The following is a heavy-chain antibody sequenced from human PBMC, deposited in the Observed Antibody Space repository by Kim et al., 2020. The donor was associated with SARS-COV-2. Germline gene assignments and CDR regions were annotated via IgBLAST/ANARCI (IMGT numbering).Heavy chain of an antibody. V-gene: IGHV3-9*01. Sequence: GGSLRLSCAASGFTFDDYAMHWVRQAPGKGLEWVSGISWNSGSIGYADSVKGRFTISRDNAKNSLYLQMNSLRAEDTALYYCAKEDSLSIAVAGPFDYWGQGTLVTVSS. D-gene: IGHD6-19*01. CDR2: ISWNSGSI. CDR1: GFTFDDYA. J-gene: IGHJ4*02. CDR3: AKEDSLSIAVAGPFDY.